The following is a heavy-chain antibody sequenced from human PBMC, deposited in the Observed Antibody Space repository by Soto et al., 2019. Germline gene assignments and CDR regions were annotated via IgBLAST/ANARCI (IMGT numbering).Heavy chain of an antibody. CDR1: GFTFSSYA. CDR3: AKDRDGWRRSCWFDP. D-gene: IGHD6-19*01. V-gene: IGHV3-23*01. CDR2: ISGSGGST. J-gene: IGHJ5*02. Sequence: EVQLLESGGGLVQPGGSLRLSCAASGFTFSSYAMSWVRQAPGKGLEWVSAISGSGGSTYYVDSVKGRFTISRDNSKNTLYLQMNSLRAEDTAVYYCAKDRDGWRRSCWFDPWGQGTLVTVSS.